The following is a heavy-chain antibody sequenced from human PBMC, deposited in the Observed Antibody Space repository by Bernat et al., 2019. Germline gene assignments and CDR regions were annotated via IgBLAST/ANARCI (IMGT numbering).Heavy chain of an antibody. Sequence: EVQLVESGGGLVQPGGSLRLTCAASGFTFSDHYMDWVRQAPGKGLEWVGRTRNKANSYTTEYGASVKGRFTISRDESKSSLYLQMNSMKTEDPGVYYCGRGHCSGSNCYGDFDYWGQGALVTVSS. CDR3: GRGHCSGSNCYGDFDY. CDR2: TRNKANSYTT. CDR1: GFTFSDHY. V-gene: IGHV3-72*01. J-gene: IGHJ4*02. D-gene: IGHD2-15*01.